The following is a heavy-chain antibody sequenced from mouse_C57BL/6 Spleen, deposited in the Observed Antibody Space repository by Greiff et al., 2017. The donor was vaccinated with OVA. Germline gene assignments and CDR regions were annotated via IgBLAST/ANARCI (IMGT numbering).Heavy chain of an antibody. CDR2: IDPSDSYT. D-gene: IGHD2-5*01. Sequence: QVQLKESGAELVKPGASVKLSCKASGYTFTSYWMQWVKQRPGQGLEWIGEIDPSDSYTNYNQKFKGKATLTVDTSSSTAYMQLSSLTSEDSAVYYCARTGNGVVTLDYWGQGTTLTVSS. CDR1: GYTFTSYW. J-gene: IGHJ2*01. CDR3: ARTGNGVVTLDY. V-gene: IGHV1-50*01.